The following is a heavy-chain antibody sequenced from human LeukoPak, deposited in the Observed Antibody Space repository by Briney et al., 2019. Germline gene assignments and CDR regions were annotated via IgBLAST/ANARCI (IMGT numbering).Heavy chain of an antibody. CDR3: ARGGIQLWSTWMDY. CDR2: ISYDGSNK. Sequence: PGGSLRLSCAASGFTFSSYAMHWVRQAPGKGLEWVAVISYDGSNKYYADSVKGRFTISRDNSKNTLYLQMNSLRAEDTAVYYCARGGIQLWSTWMDYWXXXTLVTVPS. D-gene: IGHD5-18*01. CDR1: GFTFSSYA. V-gene: IGHV3-30-3*01. J-gene: IGHJ4*01.